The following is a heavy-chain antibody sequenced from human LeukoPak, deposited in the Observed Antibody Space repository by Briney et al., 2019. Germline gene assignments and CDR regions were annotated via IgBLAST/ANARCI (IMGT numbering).Heavy chain of an antibody. Sequence: GGSLRLSCEASGFTFSSHTMNWVRQAPGKGLEWVSSISYSSSYIYYAGSVKGRFTISRDNAKNSLYLQMNSLRAEDTAVYARDLHYYDSSAYHPVSYWGQGTLVTVSS. CDR1: GFTFSSHT. V-gene: IGHV3-21*01. D-gene: IGHD3-22*01. CDR2: ISYSSSYI. CDR3: DLHYYDSSAYHPVSY. J-gene: IGHJ4*02.